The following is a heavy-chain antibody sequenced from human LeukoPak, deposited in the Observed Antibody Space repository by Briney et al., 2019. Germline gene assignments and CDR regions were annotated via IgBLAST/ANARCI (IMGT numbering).Heavy chain of an antibody. CDR1: GYTLTELS. D-gene: IGHD3-16*01. J-gene: IGHJ6*03. Sequence: ASVKVSCKVPGYTLTELSMHWVRQAPGKGLEWMGGFDPEDGETIYAQKFQGRVTMTEDTSTDTAYMELSSLRSEDTAVYYCATAWGGRYYYYMDVWGKGTTVTVSS. CDR2: FDPEDGET. CDR3: ATAWGGRYYYYMDV. V-gene: IGHV1-24*01.